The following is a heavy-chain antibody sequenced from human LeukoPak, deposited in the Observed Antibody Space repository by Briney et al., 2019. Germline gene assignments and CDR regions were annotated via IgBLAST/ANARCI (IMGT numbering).Heavy chain of an antibody. CDR2: INILSNYI. D-gene: IGHD6-13*01. Sequence: GGSLRLSCAASGFTFSSYAMHWVRQAPGKGLEWVSSINILSNYIYYADSVKGRFTISRDNAKNSLYLQMNSLGAEDTAVYYCARDSHSSSWYSEFDYWGQGTLVTVSS. CDR3: ARDSHSSSWYSEFDY. CDR1: GFTFSSYA. V-gene: IGHV3-21*01. J-gene: IGHJ4*02.